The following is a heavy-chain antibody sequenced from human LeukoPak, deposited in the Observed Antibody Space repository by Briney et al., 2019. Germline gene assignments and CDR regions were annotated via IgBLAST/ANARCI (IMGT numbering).Heavy chain of an antibody. CDR3: ARHLGYCSSTSCYRRYFDY. J-gene: IGHJ4*02. D-gene: IGHD2-2*01. CDR1: GGSISSYF. Sequence: PSETLSLTCTVSGGSISSYFWIWIRQPPGKGLEWIGYIYYSGNTNSNPSLKSRVTISVDTSKNQFSLKLSSVTAADTAVYYCARHLGYCSSTSCYRRYFDYWGQGTPVTVSS. CDR2: IYYSGNT. V-gene: IGHV4-59*08.